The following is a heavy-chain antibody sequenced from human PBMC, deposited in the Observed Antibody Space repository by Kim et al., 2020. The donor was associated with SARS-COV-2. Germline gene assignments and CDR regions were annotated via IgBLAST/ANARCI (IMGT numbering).Heavy chain of an antibody. V-gene: IGHV1-2*02. CDR2: INPNSGGT. D-gene: IGHD2-2*01. CDR1: GYTFTGYY. CDR3: ARDIVVVPAAPRYWYFDL. J-gene: IGHJ2*01. Sequence: ASVKVSCKASGYTFTGYYMHWVRQAPGQGLEWMGWINPNSGGTNYAQKFQGRVTMTRDTSISTAYMELSRLRSDDTAVYYCARDIVVVPAAPRYWYFDLWGRGTLVTVSS.